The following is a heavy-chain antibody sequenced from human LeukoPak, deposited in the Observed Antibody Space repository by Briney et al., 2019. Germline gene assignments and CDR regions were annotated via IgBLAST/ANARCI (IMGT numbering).Heavy chain of an antibody. Sequence: PGGSLRLSCAASGFTVSSNYMSWVRQAPGKGLEWVSVIYSGGSTYYADSVKGRFTISRDNSKNTLYLQMNSLRAEDTAVYYCAKDQGPLTKRITIFGVVTPGGMDVWGQGTTVTVSS. CDR1: GFTVSSNY. D-gene: IGHD3-3*01. J-gene: IGHJ6*02. CDR3: AKDQGPLTKRITIFGVVTPGGMDV. CDR2: IYSGGST. V-gene: IGHV3-53*01.